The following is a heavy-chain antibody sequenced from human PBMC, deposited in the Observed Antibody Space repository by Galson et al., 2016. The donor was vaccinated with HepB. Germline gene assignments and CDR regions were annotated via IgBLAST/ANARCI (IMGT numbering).Heavy chain of an antibody. CDR3: ARGGRTVTAYWYFDL. D-gene: IGHD4-11*01. CDR2: IIPIFGTA. CDR1: GGTFSNYA. Sequence: SVKVSCKASGGTFSNYAISWVRQAPGQGLEWMGGIIPIFGTANYAQKFQGRVTITADESTTTAYMELSSLRSEDTAVYYCARGGRTVTAYWYFDLWGRGTLVTVSS. J-gene: IGHJ2*01. V-gene: IGHV1-69*13.